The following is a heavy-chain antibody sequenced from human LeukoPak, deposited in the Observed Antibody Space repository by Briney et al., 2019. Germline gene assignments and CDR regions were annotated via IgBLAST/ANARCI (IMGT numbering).Heavy chain of an antibody. V-gene: IGHV3-48*03. J-gene: IGHJ6*02. CDR1: GFTFSTYE. CDR2: ISSSGRNS. CDR3: ASTPTSYYYGMDV. D-gene: IGHD2-15*01. Sequence: GGSLRLSCAASGFTFSTYEMNWVRQAPGKEVEWVSYISSSGRNSYYADSVKGRFTISRDNAKNSLYLQMNSLRAEDTAVYYCASTPTSYYYGMDVWGQGTTVTVSS.